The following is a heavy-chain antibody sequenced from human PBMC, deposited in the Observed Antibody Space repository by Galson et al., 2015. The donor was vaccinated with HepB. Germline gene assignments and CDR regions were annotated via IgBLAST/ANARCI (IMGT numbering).Heavy chain of an antibody. CDR2: VSYDASNK. D-gene: IGHD3-10*01. Sequence: SLRLSCAASGFTFSNYAAHWVRRAPGKGLEWVAVVSYDASNKYYADSVKGRFTISRDNSKNTLYLQMSSLSAEDTALYYCATEMWFGELYSPFDHWGQGTLVTASS. CDR3: ATEMWFGELYSPFDH. J-gene: IGHJ4*02. CDR1: GFTFSNYA. V-gene: IGHV3-30*04.